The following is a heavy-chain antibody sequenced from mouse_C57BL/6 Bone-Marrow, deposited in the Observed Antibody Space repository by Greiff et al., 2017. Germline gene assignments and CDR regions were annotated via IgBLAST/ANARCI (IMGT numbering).Heavy chain of an antibody. CDR3: ARRYYDY. CDR2: ISSGSSTI. CDR1: GFTFSDYG. Sequence: EVQLVESGGGLVKPGGSLKLSCAASGFTFSDYGMHWVRQAPEKGLEWVAYISSGSSTIYYADTVKGRFTISRDNAKNTRFLQMTSLRAEETAMYYCARRYYDYGGQGTTLTVSS. V-gene: IGHV5-17*01. D-gene: IGHD2-3*01. J-gene: IGHJ2*01.